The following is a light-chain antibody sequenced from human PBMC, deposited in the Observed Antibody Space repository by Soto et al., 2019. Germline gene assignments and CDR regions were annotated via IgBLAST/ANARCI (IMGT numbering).Light chain of an antibody. CDR1: SSDVGGYNY. CDR3: SSYTSSSTLFYV. V-gene: IGLV2-14*01. Sequence: QSLLTQPASVSGCPGQSITISCTGTSSDVGGYNYVSWYQQHPGKAPKLMIYDVSNRPSGVSNRFSGSKSGNTASLTISGLQAEDEADYYCSSYTSSSTLFYVFGTGTKVPVL. CDR2: DVS. J-gene: IGLJ1*01.